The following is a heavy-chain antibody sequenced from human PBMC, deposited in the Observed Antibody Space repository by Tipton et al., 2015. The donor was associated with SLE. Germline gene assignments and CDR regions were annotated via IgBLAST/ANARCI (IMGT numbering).Heavy chain of an antibody. D-gene: IGHD3-3*01. CDR1: GGSISSSSYY. CDR3: AGGGTVFGVVLNWFDP. V-gene: IGHV4-39*07. CDR2: IYYSGST. Sequence: TLSLTCTVSGGSISSSSYYWGWIRQPPGKGLEWIGSIYYSGSTSYNPSLKSRVSISLDKSKNQFSLKLSSVTAADTAVYYCAGGGTVFGVVLNWFDPWGQGTLVTVSS. J-gene: IGHJ5*02.